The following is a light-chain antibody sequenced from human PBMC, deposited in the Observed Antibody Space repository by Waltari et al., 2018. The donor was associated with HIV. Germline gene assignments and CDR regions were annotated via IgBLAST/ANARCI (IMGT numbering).Light chain of an antibody. CDR2: DAS. CDR1: QSVSDS. Sequence: EVVLTQSPATLSLSPGERATLSCRASQSVSDSFAWYHQTPGEAPRPLFYDASNRASGIPARFSGSWSGTDFTLTLSSLEPKYFAVYYCQQRSNWRRSGLTFGGGTKVEIK. CDR3: QQRSNWRRSGLT. V-gene: IGKV3-11*01. J-gene: IGKJ4*01.